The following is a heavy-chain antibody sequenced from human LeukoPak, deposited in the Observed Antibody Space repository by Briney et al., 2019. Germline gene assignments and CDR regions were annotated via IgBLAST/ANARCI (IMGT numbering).Heavy chain of an antibody. J-gene: IGHJ6*04. Sequence: PGRSLRLSCAASGFTFSSYAMHWVRQAPGKGLEWVSYISSSGSTTYYADSVKGRFTISRDNAKNSLYLQMNGLRAEDTAVYYCAELGITMIGGVWGKGTTVTISS. CDR3: AELGITMIGGV. CDR1: GFTFSSYA. V-gene: IGHV3-48*03. CDR2: ISSSGSTT. D-gene: IGHD3-10*02.